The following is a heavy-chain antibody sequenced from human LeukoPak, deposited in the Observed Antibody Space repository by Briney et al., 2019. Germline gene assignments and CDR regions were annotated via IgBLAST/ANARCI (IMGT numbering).Heavy chain of an antibody. CDR3: ARDRAAGGWECGPY. CDR2: INPHIGGT. J-gene: IGHJ4*02. V-gene: IGHV1-2*06. Sequence: ASVKVSCKTSGYSFTDYYMHWVRQAPGQGLEWMGRINPHIGGTNFAQKFQGRVTINRDTSISTAYMELSGLASDDTAVYYCARDRAAGGWECGPYWGQGTLVTVSS. D-gene: IGHD1-26*01. CDR1: GYSFTDYY.